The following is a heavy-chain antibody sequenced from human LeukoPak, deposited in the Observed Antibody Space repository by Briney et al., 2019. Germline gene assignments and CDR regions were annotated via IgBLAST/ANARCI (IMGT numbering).Heavy chain of an antibody. J-gene: IGHJ2*01. D-gene: IGHD3-3*01. CDR3: ASAGVVIPIPNWYFDL. V-gene: IGHV4-4*07. Sequence: SETLSLTCTVSGGSISSYHWSWIRQPAGKGLEGIGRIYTSGSTNYNPSLKSRVTISVDKSKNQFSLKLGSVTAADTAVYYCASAGVVIPIPNWYFDLWGRGTLVTVSS. CDR1: GGSISSYH. CDR2: IYTSGST.